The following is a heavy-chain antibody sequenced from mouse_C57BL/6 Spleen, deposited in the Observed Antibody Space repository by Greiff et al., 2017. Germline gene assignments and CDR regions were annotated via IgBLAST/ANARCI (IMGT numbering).Heavy chain of an antibody. CDR1: GYTFTSYG. Sequence: VKVVESGAELARPGASVKLSCKASGYTFTSYGISWVKQRTGQGLEWIGELYPRSGNTYYNEKFKGKATLTADKSSSTAYMELRSLTSEDSAVYVCARETTVVAPYAMDYWGQGTSGTVSS. V-gene: IGHV1-81*01. CDR3: ARETTVVAPYAMDY. CDR2: LYPRSGNT. J-gene: IGHJ4*01. D-gene: IGHD1-1*01.